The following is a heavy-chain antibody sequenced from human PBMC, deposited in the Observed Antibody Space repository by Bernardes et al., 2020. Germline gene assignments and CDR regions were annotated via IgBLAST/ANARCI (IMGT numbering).Heavy chain of an antibody. CDR3: ASSRRSAGDY. Sequence: SETLSLTCAVYGGSFSGYYWSWIRQPPGKGLEWIGEINHSGSTNYNPSLKSRVTISVDTSKNQFSLKLSSVTAADTAVYYCASSRRSAGDYWGQGTLVTVSS. V-gene: IGHV4-34*01. J-gene: IGHJ4*02. CDR1: GGSFSGYY. D-gene: IGHD6-13*01. CDR2: INHSGST.